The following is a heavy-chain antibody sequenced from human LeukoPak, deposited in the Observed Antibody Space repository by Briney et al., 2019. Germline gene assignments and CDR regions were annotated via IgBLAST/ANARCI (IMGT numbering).Heavy chain of an antibody. Sequence: GAPVKVSCKASGGTFSSYAISWVRQAPGQGLEWMGRIIPILGIANYAQKFQGRVTITADKSTNTAYMELSSLRSEDTAVYYCARGGDYYGSGDAFDIWGQGTMVTVSS. CDR2: IIPILGIA. J-gene: IGHJ3*02. D-gene: IGHD3-10*01. CDR1: GGTFSSYA. CDR3: ARGGDYYGSGDAFDI. V-gene: IGHV1-69*04.